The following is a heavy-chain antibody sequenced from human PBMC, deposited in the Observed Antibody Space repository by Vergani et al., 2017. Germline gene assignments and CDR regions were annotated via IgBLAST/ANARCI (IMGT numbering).Heavy chain of an antibody. J-gene: IGHJ4*02. V-gene: IGHV4-38-2*01. Sequence: QVQLQESGPGLVKPSETLSLTCAVSGYSISSGYYWGWIRQPPGKGLEGIGSIYHSGSTYYNPSLKSRVTISVDTSKNQFSLKLSSVTAADTAVYYCARHYYDSSGYYQSVEEDYFDYWGQGTLVTVSS. CDR2: IYHSGST. D-gene: IGHD3-22*01. CDR1: GYSISSGYY. CDR3: ARHYYDSSGYYQSVEEDYFDY.